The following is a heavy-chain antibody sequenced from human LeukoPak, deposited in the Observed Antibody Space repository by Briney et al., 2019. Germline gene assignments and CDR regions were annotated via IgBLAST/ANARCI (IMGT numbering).Heavy chain of an antibody. V-gene: IGHV3-33*06. Sequence: PGGSLRLSCAASGFTFSSYGMHWVRQAPGKGLEWVAVIWYDGSNKYYADSVKGRFTISRDNSKNTLYLQMNSLRAEDTAVYYCAKDEWGYYDSSGYPDYWGQGTLVTVSS. CDR2: IWYDGSNK. J-gene: IGHJ4*02. CDR1: GFTFSSYG. D-gene: IGHD3-22*01. CDR3: AKDEWGYYDSSGYPDY.